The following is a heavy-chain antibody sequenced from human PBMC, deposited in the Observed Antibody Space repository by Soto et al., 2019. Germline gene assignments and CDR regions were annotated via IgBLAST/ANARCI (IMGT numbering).Heavy chain of an antibody. CDR1: GDSVSSNSAA. V-gene: IGHV6-1*01. CDR3: ARDGIAARPSLDYYYYMDV. J-gene: IGHJ6*03. CDR2: TYYRSKWYN. D-gene: IGHD6-6*01. Sequence: PSQTLSLTCAISGDSVSSNSAAWNWIRQSPSRGLGWLGRTYYRSKWYNDYAVSVKSRITINPDTSKNQFSLQLNSVTPEDTAVYYCARDGIAARPSLDYYYYMDVWGKGTTVTVSS.